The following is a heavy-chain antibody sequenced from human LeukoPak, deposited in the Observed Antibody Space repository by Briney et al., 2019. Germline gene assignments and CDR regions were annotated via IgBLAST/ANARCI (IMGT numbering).Heavy chain of an antibody. V-gene: IGHV1-69*15. CDR1: GGPFTSYA. CDR2: IIPISGTT. Sequence: SVKVSSKTSGGPFTSYAITWVRLAPGQGLEWMGKIIPISGTTNYAQKFQGRVTFTADESTSTAYMELSSLRSEDTALYYCARKLRLGGNWFDSGGRGTLVAVS. J-gene: IGHJ5*01. CDR3: ARKLRLGGNWFDS. D-gene: IGHD1-26*01.